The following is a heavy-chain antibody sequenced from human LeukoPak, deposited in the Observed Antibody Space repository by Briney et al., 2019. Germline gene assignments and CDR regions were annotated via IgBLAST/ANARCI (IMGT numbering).Heavy chain of an antibody. J-gene: IGHJ3*02. CDR1: GGTFSSYA. Sequence: ASVKVSCKASGGTFSSYAISWVRQAPGQGLEWVGGIIPIFGTANYAQKFQGRVTITTDESTSTAYMELSSLRSEDTAVYYCARGERPGVLEAFDIWGQGTMVTVSS. D-gene: IGHD3-3*01. V-gene: IGHV1-69*05. CDR2: IIPIFGTA. CDR3: ARGERPGVLEAFDI.